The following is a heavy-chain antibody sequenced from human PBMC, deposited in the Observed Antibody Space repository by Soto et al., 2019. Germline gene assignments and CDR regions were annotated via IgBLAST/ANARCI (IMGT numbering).Heavy chain of an antibody. CDR3: AKLGDYALNI. CDR2: ISYDGSNK. D-gene: IGHD4-17*01. Sequence: QVQLVESGGGVVQPGRSLRLSCAASGFTFSSYGIHWVRQAPGKGLEWVAVISYDGSNKYYGDSVKGRFTISRDNSKNTLYLQMNSLRAEDTAVYYCAKLGDYALNIWGQGTLVTVSS. CDR1: GFTFSSYG. V-gene: IGHV3-30*18. J-gene: IGHJ1*01.